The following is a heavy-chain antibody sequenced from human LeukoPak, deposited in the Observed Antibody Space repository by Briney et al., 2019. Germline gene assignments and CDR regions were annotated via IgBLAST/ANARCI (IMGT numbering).Heavy chain of an antibody. CDR1: GFSYSGYW. Sequence: GGSLRLSCAASGFSYSGYWMTWVRQAPGKGLEWVANIKEDGSEKYYADFVKGRFTISRDNAKNSLDLQMNSLRAEDTAVYYCARRGSTDYWGQGTLVTVSS. D-gene: IGHD2/OR15-2a*01. V-gene: IGHV3-7*03. CDR3: ARRGSTDY. CDR2: IKEDGSEK. J-gene: IGHJ4*02.